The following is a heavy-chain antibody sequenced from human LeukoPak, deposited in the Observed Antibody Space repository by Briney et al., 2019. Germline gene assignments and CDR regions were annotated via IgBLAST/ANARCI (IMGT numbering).Heavy chain of an antibody. CDR3: VVRDTGWNYCDY. V-gene: IGHV4-59*08. J-gene: IGHJ4*02. CDR2: IHYKGST. Sequence: SETLSLSCTLSGDSIIGNNWSWVRQPPGKRLEWIGDIHYKGSTNYNLSLKSRVSISVDTSKNHFFLYLTSVLAADTAIYYCVVRDTGWNYCDYWGQVILVTVSS. D-gene: IGHD6-19*01. CDR1: GDSIIGNN.